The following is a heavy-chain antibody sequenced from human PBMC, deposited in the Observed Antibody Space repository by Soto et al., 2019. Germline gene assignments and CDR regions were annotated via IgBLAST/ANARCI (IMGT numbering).Heavy chain of an antibody. CDR1: GFTFSSYG. J-gene: IGHJ4*02. D-gene: IGHD6-19*01. V-gene: IGHV3-30*18. CDR2: ISYDGSNK. CDR3: AKDSGRIAVAGTHIDY. Sequence: QVQLVESGGGVVQPGRSLRLSCAASGFTFSSYGMHWVRQAPGKGLEWVAVISYDGSNKYYADSVKGRFTISRDNSKNTLYLQMNSLRAEDTAVYYRAKDSGRIAVAGTHIDYWGQGTLVTVSS.